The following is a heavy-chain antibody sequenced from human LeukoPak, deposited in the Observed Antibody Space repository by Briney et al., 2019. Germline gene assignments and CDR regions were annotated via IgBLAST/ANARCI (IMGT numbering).Heavy chain of an antibody. CDR2: IKSRNRGETV. J-gene: IGHJ4*02. Sequence: GGSLRLSCAASGFTFSDAWMNWVRLAPGKGLEWVGRIKSRNRGETVDYAAPVKGRFTISRDDSKTTVYLQMNSLKTEDTAIYSCTTDGSTTLSNTFDYWGQGTLVTVSS. D-gene: IGHD1-26*01. CDR3: TTDGSTTLSNTFDY. CDR1: GFTFSDAW. V-gene: IGHV3-15*01.